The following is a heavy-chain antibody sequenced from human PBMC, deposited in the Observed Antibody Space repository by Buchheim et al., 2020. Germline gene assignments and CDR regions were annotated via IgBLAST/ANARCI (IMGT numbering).Heavy chain of an antibody. V-gene: IGHV3-7*01. CDR2: IKQDGSEK. CDR3: ARVEYSSGWYYYYYYGMDV. Sequence: EVQLVESGGGLVQPGGSLRLSCAASGFTFSSYWMSWVRQAPGKGLEWVANIKQDGSEKYYVDSVKGRFTISRDNAKNSLYLQMNSLRAEDTAVYYCARVEYSSGWYYYYYYGMDVWGQGTT. D-gene: IGHD6-19*01. CDR1: GFTFSSYW. J-gene: IGHJ6*02.